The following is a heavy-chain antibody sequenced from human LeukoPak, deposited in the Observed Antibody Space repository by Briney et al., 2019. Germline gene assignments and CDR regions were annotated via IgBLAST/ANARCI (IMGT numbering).Heavy chain of an antibody. CDR1: GGSISSYY. V-gene: IGHV4-59*01. CDR2: IYYSGSA. Sequence: SETLSLTCTVSGGSISSYYWSWIRQPPGKGLEWIGYIYYSGSANYNPSLKSRVTISVDTSKNQFSLKLSSVTAADTAVYYCARMSSGYYPNFGYWGQGTLVTVSS. J-gene: IGHJ4*02. CDR3: ARMSSGYYPNFGY. D-gene: IGHD3-22*01.